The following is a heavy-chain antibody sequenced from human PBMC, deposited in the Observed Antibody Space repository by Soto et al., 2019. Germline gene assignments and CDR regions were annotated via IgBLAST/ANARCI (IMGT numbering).Heavy chain of an antibody. Sequence: GSLIPSCTGIGFTFGDYAMSWVRRAPGKGLEWVGFIRSKACGGTPEWAASVRGRLTFSIDDFNRIACPPMNSMKTKHTAMNWRTRGTRPYGMDVWGQGTTVTV. CDR1: GFTFGDYA. CDR2: IRSKACGGTP. V-gene: IGHV3-49*04. J-gene: IGHJ6*02. CDR3: TRGTRPYGMDV. D-gene: IGHD6-6*01.